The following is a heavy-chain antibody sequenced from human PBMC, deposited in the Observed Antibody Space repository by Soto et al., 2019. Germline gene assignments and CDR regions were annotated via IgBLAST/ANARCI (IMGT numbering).Heavy chain of an antibody. CDR2: ISYDGSNK. CDR3: ARDNESSDYYFYYYYGMDV. J-gene: IGHJ6*02. Sequence: EGSLRLSCAASGFTFSSYAIHWVRQAPGKGLEWVAVISYDGSNKYYADSVKGRFTISRDNSKNTLYLQMNSPRAEDTAVYYCARDNESSDYYFYYYYGMDVWGQGXTVTVSS. CDR1: GFTFSSYA. V-gene: IGHV3-30-3*01. D-gene: IGHD3-22*01.